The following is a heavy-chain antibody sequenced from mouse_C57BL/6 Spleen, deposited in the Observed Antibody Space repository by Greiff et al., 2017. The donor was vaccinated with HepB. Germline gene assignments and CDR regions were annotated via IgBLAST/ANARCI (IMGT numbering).Heavy chain of an antibody. Sequence: QVQLQQPGAELVKPGASVKLSCKASGYTFTSYWMQGVKQRPGQGLEWIGEIDPSDSYTNYNQKFKGKATLTVDTSSSTAYMQLSSLTSEDSAVYYCARRRNSSGYIFAYCGQGTLVTVSA. D-gene: IGHD3-2*02. CDR3: ARRRNSSGYIFAY. V-gene: IGHV1-50*01. CDR2: IDPSDSYT. CDR1: GYTFTSYW. J-gene: IGHJ3*01.